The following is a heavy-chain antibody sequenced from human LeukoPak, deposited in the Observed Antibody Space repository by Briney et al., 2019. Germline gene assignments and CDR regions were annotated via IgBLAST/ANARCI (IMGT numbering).Heavy chain of an antibody. CDR3: TKARRYYYGSGSFFSYYCDY. J-gene: IGHJ4*02. D-gene: IGHD3-10*01. CDR1: GFTFSNAW. CDR2: IKSKTDGRTT. Sequence: GGSLRLSCAASGFTFSNAWMSWVRQAPGKGLEWVGRIKSKTDGRTTDYAAPVKGRFTISRDDSKNPLYLQMNSLKTVDTAVYYCTKARRYYYGSGSFFSYYCDYWGQGTLVTASS. V-gene: IGHV3-15*01.